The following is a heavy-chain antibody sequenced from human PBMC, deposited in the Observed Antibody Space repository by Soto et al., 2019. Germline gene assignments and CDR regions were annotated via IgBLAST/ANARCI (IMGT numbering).Heavy chain of an antibody. V-gene: IGHV4-39*01. Sequence: QLQLQESGPGLVKPSETLSLTCSVSDDSINSDKYYWGWIRQPPGKGLEWIGSIYYRGNAYYNPSLQTRVTISLAKSKRQCSLKLNSVTAADSAVYFCARLEGLATISYYFDFWGPGALVTVSS. CDR3: ARLEGLATISYYFDF. J-gene: IGHJ4*02. CDR1: DDSINSDKYY. CDR2: IYYRGNA. D-gene: IGHD5-12*01.